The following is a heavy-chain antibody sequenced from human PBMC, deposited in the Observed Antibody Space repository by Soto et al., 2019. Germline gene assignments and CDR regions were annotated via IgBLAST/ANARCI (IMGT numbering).Heavy chain of an antibody. CDR3: TTDQIRITIFGVVPDYYYGMDV. V-gene: IGHV3-15*07. CDR1: GFTFSNAW. J-gene: IGHJ6*02. D-gene: IGHD3-3*01. CDR2: IKSKTDGGTT. Sequence: GGSLRLSCAASGFTFSNAWMNWVRQAPGKGLEWVGRIKSKTDGGTTDYAAPVKGRFTISRDDSKNTLYLQMNSLKTEDTAVYYCTTDQIRITIFGVVPDYYYGMDVWGQGTTVTVSS.